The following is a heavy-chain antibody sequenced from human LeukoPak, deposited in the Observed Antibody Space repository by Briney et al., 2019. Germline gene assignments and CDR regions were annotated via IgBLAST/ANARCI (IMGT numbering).Heavy chain of an antibody. CDR2: IWYDGSNK. CDR3: ARGDYYDSSGYSQYFQH. Sequence: PGGSLRLSCAASGFIFSTYAMHWVRQAPGKGLEWVAVIWYDGSNKYYADSVKGRFTISRDNSKNTLYLQMNSLRAEDTAVYYCARGDYYDSSGYSQYFQHWGQGTLVTVSS. J-gene: IGHJ1*01. D-gene: IGHD3-22*01. CDR1: GFIFSTYA. V-gene: IGHV3-33*08.